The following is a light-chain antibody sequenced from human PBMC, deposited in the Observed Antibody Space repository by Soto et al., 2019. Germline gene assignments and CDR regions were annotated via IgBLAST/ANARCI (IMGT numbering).Light chain of an antibody. J-gene: IGKJ5*01. CDR3: QQRGNWPIT. Sequence: DIVLTQSPATLSLSPGERATLSCRASQSVSSYLAWYQHKPGQAPRLLIYDASNRVIGVPARFTGSGSGTDFTLSISSLEPEDFAVYFCQQRGNWPITFGQGTRLEIK. CDR2: DAS. CDR1: QSVSSY. V-gene: IGKV3-11*01.